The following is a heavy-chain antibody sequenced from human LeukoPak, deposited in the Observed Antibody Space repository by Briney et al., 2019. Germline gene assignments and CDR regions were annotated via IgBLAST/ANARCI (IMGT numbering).Heavy chain of an antibody. V-gene: IGHV3-66*01. CDR3: ARDQGSGRRWFDP. Sequence: GGSLRLSCAASGFSVTDTYMTWVRRAPGKGLEWVSTIYVYGPTYYADSVKGRFTISTDTSKNTVFLQMNGLKGDDTAVYYCARDQGSGRRWFDPWGQGAVVTVSS. CDR1: GFSVTDTY. J-gene: IGHJ5*02. CDR2: IYVYGPT. D-gene: IGHD3-10*01.